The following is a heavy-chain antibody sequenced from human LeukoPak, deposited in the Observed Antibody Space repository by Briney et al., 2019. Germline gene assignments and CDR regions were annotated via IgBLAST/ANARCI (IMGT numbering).Heavy chain of an antibody. D-gene: IGHD4-23*01. V-gene: IGHV3-23*01. CDR1: GFTFRDYA. CDR2: ISGSGTTT. CDR3: ARDPSSQAVVTADDGFDF. J-gene: IGHJ3*01. Sequence: PGGSLRLSCAASGFTFRDYAMTWVRQAPGKGLEWVAAISGSGTTTYYVNSVKGRFTIPRDNSQNTVFLQMNSLRVQDTAVYYCARDPSSQAVVTADDGFDFWGQWTMVTVSS.